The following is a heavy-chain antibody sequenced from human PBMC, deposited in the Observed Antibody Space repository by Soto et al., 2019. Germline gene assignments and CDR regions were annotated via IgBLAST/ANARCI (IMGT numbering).Heavy chain of an antibody. CDR3: AKDPGQQWLVPGYFDY. CDR1: GFTFSSYA. J-gene: IGHJ4*02. CDR2: ISGSGGST. D-gene: IGHD6-19*01. V-gene: IGHV3-23*01. Sequence: SGGSLRLSCAASGFTFSSYAMSWVRQAPGKGLEWVSAISGSGGSTYYADSVKGRFTISRDNSKNTLYLQMNSLRAEDTAVYYFAKDPGQQWLVPGYFDYWGQGTLVTVSS.